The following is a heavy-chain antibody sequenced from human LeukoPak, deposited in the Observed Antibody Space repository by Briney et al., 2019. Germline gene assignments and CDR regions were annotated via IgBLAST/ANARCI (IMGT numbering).Heavy chain of an antibody. J-gene: IGHJ4*02. Sequence: QAGGSLRLSCAASGFTFSSYAMSWVRQAPGKGLEYVSAISSNGGSTYYANSVKGRFTISRDNSKNTLYLQMGSLRAEDMAVYYCARDSGVGATPLDYWGQGTLVTVSS. V-gene: IGHV3-64*01. D-gene: IGHD1-26*01. CDR2: ISSNGGST. CDR3: ARDSGVGATPLDY. CDR1: GFTFSSYA.